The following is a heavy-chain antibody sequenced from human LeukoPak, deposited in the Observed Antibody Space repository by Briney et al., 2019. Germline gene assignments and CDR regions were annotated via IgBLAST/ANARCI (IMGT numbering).Heavy chain of an antibody. V-gene: IGHV3-30*02. D-gene: IGHD3-10*01. Sequence: PGGSLRLSCAASGFTFSSYGMHWVRQAPGKGLEWVAFIRYDGSNKYYADSVKGRFTISRDNSKNTLYLQMDSLRAEDTAVYYCAKTIWFGEFSSVPFDYWGQGTLVTVSS. CDR2: IRYDGSNK. CDR3: AKTIWFGEFSSVPFDY. J-gene: IGHJ4*02. CDR1: GFTFSSYG.